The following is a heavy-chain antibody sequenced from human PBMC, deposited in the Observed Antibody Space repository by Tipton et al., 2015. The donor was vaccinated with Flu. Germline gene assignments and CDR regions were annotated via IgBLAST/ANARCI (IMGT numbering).Heavy chain of an antibody. CDR2: INGDGSNT. CDR3: ARVGDIAYCGGDCYGFFHH. CDR1: GFTFSSSW. J-gene: IGHJ1*01. D-gene: IGHD2-21*02. V-gene: IGHV3-74*01. Sequence: SLRLSCATSGFTFSSSWMHWVRQTPGKGLVWVSRINGDGSNTVYADPVKGRFTVSRDNAKNTMYLQMNSLRAEDTAVYYCARVGDIAYCGGDCYGFFHHWGQGTLVSVSS.